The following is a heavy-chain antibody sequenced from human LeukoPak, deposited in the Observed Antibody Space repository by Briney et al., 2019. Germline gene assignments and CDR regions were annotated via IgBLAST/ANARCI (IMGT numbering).Heavy chain of an antibody. CDR2: IYYSGST. Sequence: SETLSLTCTVSGGSISSYYWSWIRQPPGKGLEWVGYIYYSGSTNYNPSLKSRVTISVDTSKNQFSLKLSSVTAADTAVYYCARLVTISSSWYDAFDIWGQGTMVTVSS. CDR3: ARLVTISSSWYDAFDI. J-gene: IGHJ3*02. D-gene: IGHD6-13*01. V-gene: IGHV4-59*08. CDR1: GGSISSYY.